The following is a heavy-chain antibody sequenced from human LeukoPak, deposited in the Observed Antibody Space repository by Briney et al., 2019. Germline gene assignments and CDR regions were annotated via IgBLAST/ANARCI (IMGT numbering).Heavy chain of an antibody. D-gene: IGHD5-18*01. CDR1: GFTFSSYA. CDR2: ISESGSNT. J-gene: IGHJ4*02. V-gene: IGHV3-23*01. CDR3: AKIRGYSYGYGDY. Sequence: GGSLRLSCAASGFTFSSYAMSWVRQAPGKGLEWVSDISESGSNTYYADSVKVRFTVSRDNSKNTLYLQMNTVRAEDTAVYFCAKIRGYSYGYGDYWGQGTLVTVSS.